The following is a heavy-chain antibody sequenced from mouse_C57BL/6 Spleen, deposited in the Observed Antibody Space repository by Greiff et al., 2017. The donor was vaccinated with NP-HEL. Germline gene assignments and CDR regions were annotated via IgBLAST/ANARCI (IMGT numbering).Heavy chain of an antibody. V-gene: IGHV1-55*01. CDR3: ARGGDYDRRGDAMDY. Sequence: VQLQQPGAELVKPGASVKLSCKASGYTFTSYWITWVKQRPGQGLEWIGAINPGGGSTNYNEKIKSKATLTGDTSSSTAYLQLSSLTSEDSAVYYCARGGDYDRRGDAMDYWGQGTSVTVSA. CDR1: GYTFTSYW. CDR2: INPGGGST. D-gene: IGHD2-4*01. J-gene: IGHJ4*01.